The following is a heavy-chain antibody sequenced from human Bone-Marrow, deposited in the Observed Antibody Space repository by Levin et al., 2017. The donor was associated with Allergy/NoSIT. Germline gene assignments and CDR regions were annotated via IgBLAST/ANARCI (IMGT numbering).Heavy chain of an antibody. CDR1: GGSINTDHYY. CDR3: ARVDTGMGNLFYYFYMDV. J-gene: IGHJ6*03. V-gene: IGHV4-30-4*01. CDR2: IFYSGIT. D-gene: IGHD5-18*01. Sequence: SETLSLTCTVSGGSINTDHYYWSWIRQPPGKGLEWVGYIFYSGITYYNPSLKSRLSLSIDTSKNHFSLKLSSVTAAATAVYYFARVDTGMGNLFYYFYMDVWGKGTTVTVSS.